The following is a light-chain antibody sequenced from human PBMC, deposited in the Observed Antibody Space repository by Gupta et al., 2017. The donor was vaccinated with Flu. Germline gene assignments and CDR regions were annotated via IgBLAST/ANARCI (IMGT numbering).Light chain of an antibody. CDR1: STNLRSTT. V-gene: IGLV1-44*01. J-gene: IGLJ1*01. CDR3: AAWEDSRNGLYV. Sequence: SVLPQPPSASWPPGLLVTISCSGSSTNLRSTTVNWYQQPQRTAPKLLIYSNNQRPSEDPDRLSGSKSGTSAAMAISGVQAEDEEDYYCAAWEDSRNGLYVFGTGTKVTVL. CDR2: SNN.